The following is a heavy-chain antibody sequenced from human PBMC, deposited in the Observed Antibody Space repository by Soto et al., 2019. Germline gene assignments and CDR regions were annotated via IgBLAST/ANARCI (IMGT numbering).Heavy chain of an antibody. D-gene: IGHD2-15*01. CDR2: IYYSGST. V-gene: IGHV4-31*11. Sequence: SETLSLTCAVYGGSFSGYYWSWIRQHPGKGLEWIGYIYYSGSTYYNPSLKSRVTISVDTSKNQFSLKLSSVTAADTAVYYCARGRGRHFDYWGQGTLVTVSS. CDR1: GGSFSGYY. CDR3: ARGRGRHFDY. J-gene: IGHJ4*02.